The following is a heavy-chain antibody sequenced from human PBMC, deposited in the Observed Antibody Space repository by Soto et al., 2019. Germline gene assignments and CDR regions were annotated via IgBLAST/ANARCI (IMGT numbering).Heavy chain of an antibody. V-gene: IGHV4-59*08. CDR2: IYYSGST. D-gene: IGHD6-19*01. Sequence: SQTLCLTSTVSAGSISSFYWSWIRQPPGKGLEWIGYIYYSGSTNYNPSLKSRVTISVDTSKNQFSLKLSSVTAADTAVYYCARHKAVAGPFDPWGQGTLVTVSS. J-gene: IGHJ5*02. CDR1: AGSISSFY. CDR3: ARHKAVAGPFDP.